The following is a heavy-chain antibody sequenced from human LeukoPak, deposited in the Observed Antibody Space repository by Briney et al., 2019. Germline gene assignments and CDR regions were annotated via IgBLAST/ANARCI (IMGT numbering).Heavy chain of an antibody. D-gene: IGHD6-13*01. CDR2: MNPNSGNT. V-gene: IGHV1-8*01. CDR1: GYTFTSYD. Sequence: ASVKVSCKASGYTFTSYDINWVRQATGQGLEWMGWMNPNSGNTGYAQKFQSRVTMTRNTSISTAYMELSSLRSEDTAVYYCARGGAIHSSWYFHYYYYYMDVWGKGTTVTVSS. J-gene: IGHJ6*03. CDR3: ARGGAIHSSWYFHYYYYYMDV.